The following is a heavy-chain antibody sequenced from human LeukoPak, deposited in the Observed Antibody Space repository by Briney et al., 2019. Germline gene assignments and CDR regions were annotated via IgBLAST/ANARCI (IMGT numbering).Heavy chain of an antibody. CDR3: ARQGILAAAGTIDY. CDR2: IYYSGST. Sequence: SQTLSLTCTVSGGSFSSPNYYWSWIRQPPGKGLEWIGYIYYSGSTNYNPSLKSRVTISVDTSKNQFSLKLSSVTAADTAVYYCARQGILAAAGTIDYWGQGTLVTVSS. D-gene: IGHD6-13*01. V-gene: IGHV4-61*01. J-gene: IGHJ4*02. CDR1: GGSFSSPNYY.